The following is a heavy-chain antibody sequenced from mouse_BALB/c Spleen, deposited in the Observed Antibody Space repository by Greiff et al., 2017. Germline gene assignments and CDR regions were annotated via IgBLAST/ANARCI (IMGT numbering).Heavy chain of an antibody. CDR2: ISYSGST. D-gene: IGHD1-1*01. Sequence: EVQLKESGPGLVKPSQSLSLTCTVTGYSITSDYAWNWIRQFPGNKLEWMGYISYSGSTSYNPSLKSRISITRDTSKNQFFLQLNSVTTEDTATYYCARGYYYGSSPYAMDYWGQGTSVTVSS. CDR3: ARGYYYGSSPYAMDY. J-gene: IGHJ4*01. V-gene: IGHV3-2*02. CDR1: GYSITSDYA.